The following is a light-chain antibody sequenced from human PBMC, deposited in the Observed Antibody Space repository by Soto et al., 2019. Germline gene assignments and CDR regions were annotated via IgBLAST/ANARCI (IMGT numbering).Light chain of an antibody. CDR1: QSVSARN. Sequence: TLLTQSPGTLSLSPGESATLFCRASQSVSARNLAWYQQKPGQPPRLLVYGASSRATGIPDRFSGSGSGTDFTLTISRLEPEDSAMFHCQQYGNSPLTFGGGTKVESK. V-gene: IGKV3-20*01. J-gene: IGKJ4*01. CDR3: QQYGNSPLT. CDR2: GAS.